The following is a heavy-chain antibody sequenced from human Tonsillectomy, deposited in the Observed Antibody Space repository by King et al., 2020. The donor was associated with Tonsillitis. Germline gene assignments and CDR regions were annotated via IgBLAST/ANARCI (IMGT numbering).Heavy chain of an antibody. D-gene: IGHD3-22*01. CDR3: VRDYDPHSRGYVEWFDT. CDR1: GFTFSGYW. V-gene: IGHV3-7*03. CDR2: IKHDGSER. Sequence: DVQLVESGGNLVQPGGSLRLSCAASGFTFSGYWMSWVRQAPGKGLEWVAQIKHDGSERHYVDSVKGRFSLSRDNTRNSVYLQMNSLRAEDTAVYYCVRDYDPHSRGYVEWFDTWGQGTLVTVSS. J-gene: IGHJ5*02.